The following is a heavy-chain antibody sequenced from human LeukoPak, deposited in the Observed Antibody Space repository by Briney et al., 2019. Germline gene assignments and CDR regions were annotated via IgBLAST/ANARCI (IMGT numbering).Heavy chain of an antibody. Sequence: GGSLRLSCAASGFTFSSYWMSWVRQAPGKGLEWVANIKQDGSEKYYVDSVKGRFTISRGNAKNSLYLQMNSLRAEDTAVYYCARSGYDFWSGYRSYFDYWGQGTLVTVSS. V-gene: IGHV3-7*01. CDR1: GFTFSSYW. CDR3: ARSGYDFWSGYRSYFDY. J-gene: IGHJ4*02. D-gene: IGHD3-3*01. CDR2: IKQDGSEK.